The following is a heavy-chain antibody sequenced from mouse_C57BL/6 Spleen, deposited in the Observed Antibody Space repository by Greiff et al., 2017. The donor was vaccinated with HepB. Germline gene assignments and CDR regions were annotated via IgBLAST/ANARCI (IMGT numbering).Heavy chain of an antibody. CDR1: GFTFSDYG. D-gene: IGHD2-1*01. Sequence: EVMLVESGGGLVKPGGSLKLSCAASGFTFSDYGMHWVRQAPEKGLEWVAYISSGSSTIYYADTVKGRFTISRDNAKNTLFMQMTSLRSEDTAMYYCARDGNYAYYFDYWGQGTTLTVSS. J-gene: IGHJ2*01. V-gene: IGHV5-17*01. CDR2: ISSGSSTI. CDR3: ARDGNYAYYFDY.